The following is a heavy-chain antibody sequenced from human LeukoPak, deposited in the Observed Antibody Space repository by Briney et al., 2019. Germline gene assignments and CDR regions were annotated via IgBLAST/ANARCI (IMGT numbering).Heavy chain of an antibody. CDR1: GFTFSSYW. V-gene: IGHV3-7*05. Sequence: GGSLRLSCAASGFTFSSYWMSWVRQAPGKGLEWVANIEQDGSEKYYVDSVKGRFTISRDNAKNSLYLQMNSLRAEDTAVYYCARGPLCREYCSLEFYFDYWGQGTLVTVSS. CDR3: ARGPLCREYCSLEFYFDY. CDR2: IEQDGSEK. J-gene: IGHJ4*02. D-gene: IGHD2/OR15-2a*01.